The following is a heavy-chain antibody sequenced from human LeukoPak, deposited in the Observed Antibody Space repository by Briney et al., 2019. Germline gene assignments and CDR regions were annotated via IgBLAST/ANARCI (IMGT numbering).Heavy chain of an antibody. CDR1: GGSISSYN. CDR2: IYYSGST. D-gene: IGHD3-10*01. J-gene: IGHJ4*02. V-gene: IGHV4-59*01. CDR3: AREEYYFDY. Sequence: PSETLSLTCTASGGSISSYNWSGIRQPPGKELEWIGYIYYSGSTNYNPSLKSRVTISVDTSKNQFSLKLSSVTAADTAVYYCAREEYYFDYWGQGTLVTVSS.